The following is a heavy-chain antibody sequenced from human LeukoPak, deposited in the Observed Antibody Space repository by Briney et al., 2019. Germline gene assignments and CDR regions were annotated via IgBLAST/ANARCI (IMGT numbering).Heavy chain of an antibody. CDR2: IYSGGSI. D-gene: IGHD6-13*01. Sequence: GGSLRLSCAASGFTVSSNYMSWVRQAPGKGLEWVSVIYSGGSIYYADSVKGRFTISRDNSKNTLYLQMNSLRAEDTAVYYCARWQQLQYFQHWGQGTLVTVSS. J-gene: IGHJ1*01. CDR3: ARWQQLQYFQH. CDR1: GFTVSSNY. V-gene: IGHV3-53*01.